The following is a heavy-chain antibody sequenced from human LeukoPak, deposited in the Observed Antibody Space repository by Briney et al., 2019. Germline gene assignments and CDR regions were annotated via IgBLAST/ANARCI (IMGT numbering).Heavy chain of an antibody. V-gene: IGHV1-8*01. CDR3: ARAERIAVAGTDAFDI. J-gene: IGHJ3*02. Sequence: ASVKVSCKASGYTFTSYDINWVRQATGQGLEWMGWMNPNSGNTGYAQKFQGRVTMTRNTSISTAYMELSSLRSEDTAVYYCARAERIAVAGTDAFDIWGQGTMVTVSS. D-gene: IGHD6-19*01. CDR2: MNPNSGNT. CDR1: GYTFTSYD.